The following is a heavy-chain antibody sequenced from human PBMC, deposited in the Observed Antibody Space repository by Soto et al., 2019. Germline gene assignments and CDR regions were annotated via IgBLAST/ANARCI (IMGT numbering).Heavy chain of an antibody. CDR3: ARDKITGLFDY. V-gene: IGHV4-34*01. CDR1: GGSFSGYY. J-gene: IGHJ4*02. Sequence: PSETLSLTCAGYGGSFSGYYWTWFRQPPGTGLEWIGEINHSGSTNYNPSLKSRVTISVDTSKNQFSLKLTSVTAADTAVYYCARDKITGLFDYWGQGTLVTVSS. CDR2: INHSGST. D-gene: IGHD2-8*02.